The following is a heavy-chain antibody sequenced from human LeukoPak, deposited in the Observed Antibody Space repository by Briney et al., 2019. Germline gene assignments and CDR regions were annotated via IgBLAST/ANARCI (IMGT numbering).Heavy chain of an antibody. Sequence: ASVKVSCKASGYTFTDYSIHWVRQAPGQGLEWMGWINPNSGGTNYAQIFQGRVTMTSDTSITTAYMELSRLRSDDTAVYYCARHSSSWRGNWFDPWGQGTLVTVSS. J-gene: IGHJ5*02. CDR1: GYTFTDYS. D-gene: IGHD6-13*01. V-gene: IGHV1-2*02. CDR3: ARHSSSWRGNWFDP. CDR2: INPNSGGT.